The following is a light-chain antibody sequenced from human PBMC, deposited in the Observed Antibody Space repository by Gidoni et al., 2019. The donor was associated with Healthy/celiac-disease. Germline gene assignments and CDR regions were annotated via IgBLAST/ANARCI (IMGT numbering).Light chain of an antibody. CDR1: SSDVGGYNY. J-gene: IGLJ2*01. V-gene: IGLV2-14*01. Sequence: QSALTQPASVSGSPGQAITISCTGTSSDVGGYNYVSWYQQHPGKAPKLMFYDVSNRPSGVSSRFSGSKSGNTASLTISGLQAEDEADYYCSSYTSSSTLNVVFGGGTQLTVL. CDR3: SSYTSSSTLNVV. CDR2: DVS.